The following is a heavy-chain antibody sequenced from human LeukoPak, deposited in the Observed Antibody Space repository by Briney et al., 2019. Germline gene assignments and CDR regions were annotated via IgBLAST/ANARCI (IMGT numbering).Heavy chain of an antibody. CDR1: GFRVSNVY. Sequence: GGSVRHLHSASGFRVSNVYMRWPGQAPGKGLEWLLFLFAGGSAYYADSVKGRFTISRDRSKTTLFLQMNSLRAEDTAVYYCAKANSYDSYYFDYWGQGALVIVSS. CDR2: LFAGGSA. CDR3: AKANSYDSYYFDY. J-gene: IGHJ4*02. V-gene: IGHV3-66*01. D-gene: IGHD3-16*01.